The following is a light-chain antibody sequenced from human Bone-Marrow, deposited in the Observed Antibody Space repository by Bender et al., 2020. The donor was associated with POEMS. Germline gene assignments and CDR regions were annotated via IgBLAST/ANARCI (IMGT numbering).Light chain of an antibody. V-gene: IGLV2-14*02. Sequence: QSALTQPASVSGSPGQSITISCTGSSRDVGAYNLVSWYQHYPGRAPKLIIYDVNNRPSGISNRFSGSKSGTSASLAITGLQSDDEAIYFCVAWDASLNGWVFGGGTKLTVL. CDR2: DVN. CDR3: VAWDASLNGWV. J-gene: IGLJ3*02. CDR1: SRDVGAYNL.